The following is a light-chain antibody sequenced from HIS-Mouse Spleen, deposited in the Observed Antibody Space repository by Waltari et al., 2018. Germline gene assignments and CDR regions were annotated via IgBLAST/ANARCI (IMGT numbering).Light chain of an antibody. CDR3: CSYAGSSTFVVV. CDR1: SSDVGSYNL. J-gene: IGLJ2*01. Sequence: QSALTQPASVSGSPGQSITISCTGTSSDVGSYNLVSWYQQHPGKAPKLMIYEGSKRPSGGSKRFYGSKSGNTASLTISGLQAEDEADYYCCSYAGSSTFVVVFGGGTKLTVL. V-gene: IGLV2-23*03. CDR2: EGS.